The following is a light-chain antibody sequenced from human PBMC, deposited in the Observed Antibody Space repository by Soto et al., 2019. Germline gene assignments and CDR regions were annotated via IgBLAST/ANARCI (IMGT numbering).Light chain of an antibody. CDR2: EVS. CDR1: NNDIGSFNY. Sequence: QSALTQPASVSGSLGQSITISCTGTNNDIGSFNYISWYQQHPGKAPKLIIYEVSNRPSGVSDRFSGSKSDNTASLTISGLQGEDEGDYFCSSYSSSSTPVLFGGGTKLTVL. V-gene: IGLV2-14*01. CDR3: SSYSSSSTPVL. J-gene: IGLJ2*01.